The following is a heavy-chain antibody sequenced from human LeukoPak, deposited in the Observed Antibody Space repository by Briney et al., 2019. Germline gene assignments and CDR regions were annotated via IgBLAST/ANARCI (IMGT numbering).Heavy chain of an antibody. J-gene: IGHJ4*02. Sequence: QPGGSLRLSCAASGFTFSSYAMSWVRQAPGKGLEWVSGISGSGDNTYYADSVKGRFTISRDNSKNTPYVQVNSLGTEDTAAYYCAKGSYYDSSGSFYFDYWGQGTLVTVSS. CDR2: ISGSGDNT. CDR1: GFTFSSYA. V-gene: IGHV3-23*01. D-gene: IGHD3-22*01. CDR3: AKGSYYDSSGSFYFDY.